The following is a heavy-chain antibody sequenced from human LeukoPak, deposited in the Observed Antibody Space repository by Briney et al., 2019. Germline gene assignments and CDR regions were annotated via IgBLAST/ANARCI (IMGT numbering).Heavy chain of an antibody. CDR2: ISSSSSYI. CDR1: GFTFSSYS. Sequence: PGGSLRLSCAASGFTFSSYSMNWVRQAPGKGLEWVSSISSSSSYIYYADSVKGRFTISRDNAKNSLYLQMNSLRAEDTAVYYCARRRAYCGGDCYSEYFQHWGQGTLVTVSS. V-gene: IGHV3-21*01. CDR3: ARRRAYCGGDCYSEYFQH. J-gene: IGHJ1*01. D-gene: IGHD2-21*02.